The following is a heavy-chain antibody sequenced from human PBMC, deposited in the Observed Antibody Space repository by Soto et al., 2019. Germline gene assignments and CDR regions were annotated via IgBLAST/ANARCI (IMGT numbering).Heavy chain of an antibody. Sequence: QVQLVQSGAEVKKPGASVKVSCKASGYTFTSYGISWVRQAPGQGLEWMGWISAYNGNTNYAQKLQGRVPMTTAPAPRTASMEVRSLKSYDTPVYYWARVSISWYLVSDYYSGMDVWGQGSKVTVSS. V-gene: IGHV1-18*01. CDR2: ISAYNGNT. J-gene: IGHJ6*02. CDR3: ARVSISWYLVSDYYSGMDV. D-gene: IGHD6-13*01. CDR1: GYTFTSYG.